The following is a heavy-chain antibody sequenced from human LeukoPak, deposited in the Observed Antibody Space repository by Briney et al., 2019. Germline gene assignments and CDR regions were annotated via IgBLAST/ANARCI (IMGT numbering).Heavy chain of an antibody. Sequence: PSETLSLTCTVSGGSISSYYWSWIRQPPGKGLEWIGSIYYSGSTYYNPSLKSRVTISVDTSKNQFSLKLSSVTAADTAVYYCARHAAYYYDSSGYLDYWGQGTLVTVSS. CDR1: GGSISSYY. CDR3: ARHAAYYYDSSGYLDY. CDR2: IYYSGST. V-gene: IGHV4-59*05. J-gene: IGHJ4*02. D-gene: IGHD3-22*01.